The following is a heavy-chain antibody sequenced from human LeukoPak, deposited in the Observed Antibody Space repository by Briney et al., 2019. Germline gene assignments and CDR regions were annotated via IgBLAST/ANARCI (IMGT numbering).Heavy chain of an antibody. J-gene: IGHJ4*02. CDR3: ARARLTGYYKRQGQRFDY. D-gene: IGHD3-9*01. Sequence: PSETLSLTCSVSGGSISSGNYFWTWIRHHPGKGLEWIGYIHYSGITYYNPSLKSRVSMSVDTSKHQFSLNLNSVTAADTAVYYCARARLTGYYKRQGQRFDYWGQGTLVTVSS. CDR1: GGSISSGNYF. CDR2: IHYSGIT. V-gene: IGHV4-31*03.